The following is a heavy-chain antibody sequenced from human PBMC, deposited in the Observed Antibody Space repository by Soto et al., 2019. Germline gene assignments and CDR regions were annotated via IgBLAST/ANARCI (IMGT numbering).Heavy chain of an antibody. CDR1: GLLLSNAW. J-gene: IGHJ4*02. Sequence: EVQLVQSGGGLVKPGESLRLPCVGHGLLLSNAWMNWVRQAPGRGLEWVGRIKSEPHGGTTDHSAPVRGRFTISRDASENPWYRQMNSMKTEDTAVYDCTTGITADHYWGEGALVTVSS. CDR2: IKSEPHGGTT. V-gene: IGHV3-15*07. CDR3: TTGITADHY. D-gene: IGHD6-13*01.